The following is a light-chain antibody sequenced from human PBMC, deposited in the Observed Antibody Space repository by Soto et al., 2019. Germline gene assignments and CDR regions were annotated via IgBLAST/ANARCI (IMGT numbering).Light chain of an antibody. Sequence: DIQMTQSPSTLSASVGDRVTITCRASQSISSWLAWYQQKPGKAPKLLIYKASSLESGVPSRFSGSGSGTEFTLTISSLQPDDFAPYYCQQYNSYSITFGQGTKLEIK. V-gene: IGKV1-5*03. CDR3: QQYNSYSIT. CDR2: KAS. CDR1: QSISSW. J-gene: IGKJ2*01.